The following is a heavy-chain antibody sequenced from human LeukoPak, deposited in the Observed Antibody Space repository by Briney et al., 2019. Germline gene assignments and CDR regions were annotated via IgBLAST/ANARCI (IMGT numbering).Heavy chain of an antibody. J-gene: IGHJ4*02. CDR1: GGSISGYY. V-gene: IGHV4-59*01. Sequence: SETLSLTCTVSGGSISGYYWSWIRQPPGKGLEWIGYIYYSGNTNYNPSLKSRVTISVDTSKNQFALKLSSVTAADTAVYYCARGAAAGTLFDYWGQGTLVTVSS. D-gene: IGHD6-13*01. CDR2: IYYSGNT. CDR3: ARGAAAGTLFDY.